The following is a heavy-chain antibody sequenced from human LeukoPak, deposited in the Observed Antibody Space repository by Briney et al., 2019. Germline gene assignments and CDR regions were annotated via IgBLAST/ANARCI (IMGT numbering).Heavy chain of an antibody. Sequence: ASVKVSCKASGYTFTSYYMHWVRQAPGQGLEWMGIINPSGGSTSYAQKFQGRVTMTRDMSTSTVYMELSSLRSEDTAVYFCANRGVVIRVFLLGFHKEAYYFDSWGQGALVTVSS. D-gene: IGHD3-10*01. CDR2: INPSGGST. CDR1: GYTFTSYY. CDR3: ANRGVVIRVFLLGFHKEAYYFDS. V-gene: IGHV1-46*01. J-gene: IGHJ4*02.